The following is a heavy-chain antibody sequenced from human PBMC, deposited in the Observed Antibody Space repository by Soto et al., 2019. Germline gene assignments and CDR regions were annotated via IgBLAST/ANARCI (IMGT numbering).Heavy chain of an antibody. CDR2: TYYSGST. D-gene: IGHD3-3*01. Sequence: PSETLSLTCTVSGGSTSSYYWSWIRQPPGKGLKWIGYTYYSGSTNYNPSLKSRVTISVGTSKNQFSLKLSSVTAADTAVYYCARDRYKGYDFWSGLRTSHYYGMDVWGQGTTVTVSS. CDR3: ARDRYKGYDFWSGLRTSHYYGMDV. J-gene: IGHJ6*02. V-gene: IGHV4-59*01. CDR1: GGSTSSYY.